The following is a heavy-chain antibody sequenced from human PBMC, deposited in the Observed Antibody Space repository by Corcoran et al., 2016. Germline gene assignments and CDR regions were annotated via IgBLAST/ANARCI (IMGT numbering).Heavy chain of an antibody. CDR3: ARDFGGRSIVVVTAMGGWYFDL. J-gene: IGHJ2*01. Sequence: QVQLVQSGAEVKKPGASVKVSCKASGYTFTGYYMHWVRQAPGQGLEWMGWINPNSGGTNYAQKFQGRVTMTRDTSISTAYMELSRLRSDDTAVYYCARDFGGRSIVVVTAMGGWYFDLWGRGTLVTVSS. V-gene: IGHV1-2*02. CDR2: INPNSGGT. D-gene: IGHD2-21*02. CDR1: GYTFTGYY.